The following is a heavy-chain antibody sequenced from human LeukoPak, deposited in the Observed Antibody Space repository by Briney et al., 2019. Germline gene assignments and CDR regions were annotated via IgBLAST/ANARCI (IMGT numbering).Heavy chain of an antibody. D-gene: IGHD5-12*01. V-gene: IGHV3-11*01. J-gene: IGHJ6*02. CDR2: ISSSGSTI. CDR3: ARDPGYSGYDSSGMDV. CDR1: GFTFSDYY. Sequence: GGSLRLSCAASGFTFSDYYMSWIRQAPGKGLEWVSYISSSGSTIYYADSVKGRFTISRDNAKNSLYLQMNSLRAEDTAVYYCARDPGYSGYDSSGMDVWGQGPTVTVSS.